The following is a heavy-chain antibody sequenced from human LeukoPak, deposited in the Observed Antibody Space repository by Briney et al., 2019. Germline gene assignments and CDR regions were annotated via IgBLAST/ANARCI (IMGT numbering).Heavy chain of an antibody. V-gene: IGHV4-59*11. Sequence: SETLSLTCTVSGGSISNHYWSWIRQPPGKGLEWLGYIYDSGSTNYNPSLKSRVTISVDTSKNQFSLKLSSVTAADTAVYYCARASPSIVATITYFDYGGQGTLVTVSS. CDR2: IYDSGST. CDR1: GGSISNHY. CDR3: ARASPSIVATITYFDY. D-gene: IGHD5-12*01. J-gene: IGHJ4*02.